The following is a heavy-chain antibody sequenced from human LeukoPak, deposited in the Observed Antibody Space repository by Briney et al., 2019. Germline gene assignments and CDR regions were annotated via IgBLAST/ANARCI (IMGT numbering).Heavy chain of an antibody. V-gene: IGHV4-59*08. D-gene: IGHD4-17*01. J-gene: IGHJ4*02. CDR1: GGSISTYY. CDR3: ARQPLDYGDYHPFDY. Sequence: PSETLSLTCTVSGGSISTYYWSWIRQPPGKGLEWIGYIYYSGSTNYNPPLKSRVTISVDTSKYQFSLKLSSVTAADTAVYYCARQPLDYGDYHPFDYWGQGTLVTVSS. CDR2: IYYSGST.